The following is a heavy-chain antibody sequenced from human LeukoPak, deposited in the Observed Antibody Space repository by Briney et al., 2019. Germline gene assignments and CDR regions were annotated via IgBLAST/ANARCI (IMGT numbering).Heavy chain of an antibody. D-gene: IGHD4-17*01. CDR3: AKGPWRPYTVTSYNWFDP. J-gene: IGHJ5*02. CDR1: GFTFSSYA. Sequence: GGSLRLSCAASGFTFSSYAMSWVRQAPGKGLEWVSAISGSGGSTYYADSVKGRFTISRDNSKNTLYLQMNSLRAEDTVVYYCAKGPWRPYTVTSYNWFDPWGQGTLVTVSS. V-gene: IGHV3-23*01. CDR2: ISGSGGST.